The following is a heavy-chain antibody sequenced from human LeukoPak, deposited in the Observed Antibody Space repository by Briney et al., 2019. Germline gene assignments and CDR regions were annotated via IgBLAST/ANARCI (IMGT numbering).Heavy chain of an antibody. CDR3: ARGVYIAAAQYGY. V-gene: IGHV4-59*01. D-gene: IGHD6-13*01. CDR1: GGSISSYY. J-gene: IGHJ4*02. Sequence: SETLSLTCTVSGGSISSYYWSWIRQPPGRGLEWIGYIYYSGTTNYTPSLKSRVTISVDTSKNQFSLKLSSVTAADTAVYYCARGVYIAAAQYGYWGQGTLVTVSS. CDR2: IYYSGTT.